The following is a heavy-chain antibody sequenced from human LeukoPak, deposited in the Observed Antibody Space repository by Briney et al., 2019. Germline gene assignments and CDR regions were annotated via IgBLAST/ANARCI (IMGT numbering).Heavy chain of an antibody. CDR1: GGSINSGGYY. V-gene: IGHV4-31*03. Sequence: SETLSLTCTVSGGSINSGGYYWSWIRQLPGKGLEWIGYIYDSENTFYNPSLKSRVTISVDTSKNQFSLKLRSVTAADTAVYYCARDLGGYGKRYFDSWGQGTLVTVSS. D-gene: IGHD3-22*01. J-gene: IGHJ4*02. CDR2: IYDSENT. CDR3: ARDLGGYGKRYFDS.